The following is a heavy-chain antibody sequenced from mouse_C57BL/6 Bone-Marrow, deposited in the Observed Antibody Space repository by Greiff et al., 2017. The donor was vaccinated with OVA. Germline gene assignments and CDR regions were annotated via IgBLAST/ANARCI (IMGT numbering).Heavy chain of an antibody. CDR1: GFTFSSYG. J-gene: IGHJ4*01. CDR3: ARQGELGPAMDY. CDR2: ISSGGSYT. Sequence: EVQLVESGGDLVKPGGSLKLSCAASGFTFSSYGLSWVRQTPDKRLAWVATISSGGSYTYYPDSVKGRVTISRDNAKYTLYLQLSSLKSEDTAMYYCARQGELGPAMDYWGQGTSVTVSS. V-gene: IGHV5-6*01. D-gene: IGHD4-1*01.